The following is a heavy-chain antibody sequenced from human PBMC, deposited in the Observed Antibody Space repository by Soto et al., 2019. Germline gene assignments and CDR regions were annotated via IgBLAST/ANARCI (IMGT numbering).Heavy chain of an antibody. CDR1: GGSFSGYY. J-gene: IGHJ4*02. V-gene: IGHV4-34*01. Sequence: SETLSLTCPFYGGSFSGYYWTWIRQPPGKEQERIGEINHSGSTNYNPSIKSRVTISVDTSKNQFSLKLSSVTAADTAVYYFSSALDSGSYKPASNEYYFDYWGQGTLVTVSS. D-gene: IGHD1-26*01. CDR3: SSALDSGSYKPASNEYYFDY. CDR2: INHSGST.